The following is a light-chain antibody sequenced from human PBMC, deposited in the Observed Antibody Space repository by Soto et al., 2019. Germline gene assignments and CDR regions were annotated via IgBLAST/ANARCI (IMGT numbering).Light chain of an antibody. CDR2: DAS. J-gene: IGKJ3*01. V-gene: IGKV1-33*01. CDR1: QDINNY. Sequence: DIQMTQSPSSLSASVGDRVTITCQANQDINNYLNWYQQKPGKAPKLLIYDASNLETGVPSRFSGSGFGTDFTFTISSLQPEDIATYYCQQYDNLPLTFGPGTTVDIK. CDR3: QQYDNLPLT.